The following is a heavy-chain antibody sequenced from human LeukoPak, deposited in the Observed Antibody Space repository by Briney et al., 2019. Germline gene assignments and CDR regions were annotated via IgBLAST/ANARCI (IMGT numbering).Heavy chain of an antibody. D-gene: IGHD3-22*01. Sequence: SETLSLTCTVSGGSMTYYYWSWIRQHPGKGLEWIGYIYYSGSTYYNPSLKSRVTISVDTSKNQFSLKLSSVTAADTAVYYCARDFKFPFNYSDKSAYLGSWFDPWGQGTLVTVSS. V-gene: IGHV4-31*03. J-gene: IGHJ5*02. CDR2: IYYSGST. CDR3: ARDFKFPFNYSDKSAYLGSWFDP. CDR1: GGSMTYYY.